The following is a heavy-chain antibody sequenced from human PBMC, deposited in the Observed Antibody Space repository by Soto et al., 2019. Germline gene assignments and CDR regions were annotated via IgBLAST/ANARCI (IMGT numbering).Heavy chain of an antibody. CDR1: GGSISSYY. CDR3: ARVGRRSWYSYYYGMDV. V-gene: IGHV4-59*01. CDR2: IYYSGST. D-gene: IGHD6-13*01. Sequence: SETLSLTCTVSGGSISSYYWSWIRQPPGKGLEWIGYIYYSGSTNYNPSLKSRVTISVDTSKNQFSLKLSSVTAADTAVYYFARVGRRSWYSYYYGMDVWGQGTTVTVSS. J-gene: IGHJ6*02.